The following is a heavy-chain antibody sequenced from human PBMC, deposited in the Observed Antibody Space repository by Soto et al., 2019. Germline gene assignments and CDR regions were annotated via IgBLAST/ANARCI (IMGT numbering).Heavy chain of an antibody. CDR3: ARDYRAYYFASGSSSDPDY. J-gene: IGHJ4*02. CDR1: GVTFSTYS. Sequence: QVQLVQSGAEVKKPGSSVKVSCKASGVTFSTYSISWVRQVPGQGLEWMGRIIPILGIATYAQKFRDRVTITADKSTRTAYMELSSLRSEDTAVYYCARDYRAYYFASGSSSDPDYWGQGTLVTVSS. V-gene: IGHV1-69*08. D-gene: IGHD3-10*01. CDR2: IIPILGIA.